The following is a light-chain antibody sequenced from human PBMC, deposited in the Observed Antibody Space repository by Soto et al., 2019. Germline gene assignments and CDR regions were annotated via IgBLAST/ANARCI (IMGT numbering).Light chain of an antibody. CDR1: SSDDGAYNY. J-gene: IGLJ2*01. Sequence: QSALTQHASVSGSPGQSITISCTGTSSDDGAYNYVSWYQQHPGKAPKLMIYDVNIRPSGVSNRFSGSKSGNTASLTISGLQAEDEADYYCTSWTTSTTMKFGGGTKLTVL. CDR2: DVN. CDR3: TSWTTSTTMK. V-gene: IGLV2-14*01.